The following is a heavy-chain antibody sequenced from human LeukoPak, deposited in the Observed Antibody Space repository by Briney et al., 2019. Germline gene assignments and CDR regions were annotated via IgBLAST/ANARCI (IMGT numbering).Heavy chain of an antibody. V-gene: IGHV4-59*12. CDR3: ARGVTRPIDYMDV. CDR2: VYYNGIS. Sequence: SETLSLTCTVSGGSISTYYWSWIRQPPGKGLECIGYVYYNGISIYNPSLKSRVTISIDASKNQFSLKLSSVTAADSAIYYCARGVTRPIDYMDVWGKGTTVTVS. J-gene: IGHJ6*03. D-gene: IGHD1-14*01. CDR1: GGSISTYY.